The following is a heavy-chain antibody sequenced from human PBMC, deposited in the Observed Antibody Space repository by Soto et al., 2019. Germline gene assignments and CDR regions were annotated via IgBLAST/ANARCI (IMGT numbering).Heavy chain of an antibody. J-gene: IGHJ4*02. CDR3: ARKGLAAAGLNVFYYFDY. CDR2: INHSGST. D-gene: IGHD6-13*01. Sequence: PSETLSLTCAVYGGSFSGYYWSWIRQPPGKGLEWIGEINHSGSTNYNPSLKSRVTISVDTSKNQFSLKLSSVTAADTAVYYCARKGLAAAGLNVFYYFDYWGQGTLVTVSS. V-gene: IGHV4-34*01. CDR1: GGSFSGYY.